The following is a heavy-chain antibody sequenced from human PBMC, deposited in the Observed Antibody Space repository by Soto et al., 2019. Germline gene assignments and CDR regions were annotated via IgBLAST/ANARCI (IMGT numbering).Heavy chain of an antibody. Sequence: GGSLRLSCTASGFTFSSYSMNWVRQAPGKGLEWVSYISSSSSTIYYADSVEGRFTISRDNAKNSLYLQMNSLRAEDTAVYYCARWAAAFDYWGQGTLVTVSS. V-gene: IGHV3-48*01. D-gene: IGHD6-13*01. CDR1: GFTFSSYS. CDR3: ARWAAAFDY. J-gene: IGHJ4*02. CDR2: ISSSSSTI.